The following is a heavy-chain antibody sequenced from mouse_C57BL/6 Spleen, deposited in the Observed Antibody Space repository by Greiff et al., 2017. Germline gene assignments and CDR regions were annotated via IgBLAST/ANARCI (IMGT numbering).Heavy chain of an antibody. D-gene: IGHD1-1*01. J-gene: IGHJ2*01. Sequence: QVQLQQPGAELVKPGASMKLSCKASGYTFTSYWMHWVKQRPGQGLEWIGMIHPNSGSTNYNEKFKSKATLTVDKSSSTAYMQLSSLTSEDSAVYYCAVITTVVAYYFDYWGQGTTLTVSS. CDR1: GYTFTSYW. CDR2: IHPNSGST. CDR3: AVITTVVAYYFDY. V-gene: IGHV1-64*01.